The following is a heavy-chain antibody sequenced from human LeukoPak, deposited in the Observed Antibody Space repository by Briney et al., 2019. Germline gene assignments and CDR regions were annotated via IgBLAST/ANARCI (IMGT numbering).Heavy chain of an antibody. CDR3: ASDRVLGSGSLDN. J-gene: IGHJ4*02. D-gene: IGHD3-10*01. Sequence: GGSLRLSCAASGFTVSSNYMSWVRQAPGKGLEWVSVIYSGGSTYYADSVKGRFTISRDNSKNTLYLQMNSLRAEDTAVYYCASDRVLGSGSLDNWGQGTLVTVSS. CDR2: IYSGGST. V-gene: IGHV3-66*01. CDR1: GFTVSSNY.